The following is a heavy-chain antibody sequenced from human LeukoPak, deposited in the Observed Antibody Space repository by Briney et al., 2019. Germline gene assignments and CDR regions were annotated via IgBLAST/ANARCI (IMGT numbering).Heavy chain of an antibody. CDR2: IYYSGST. J-gene: IGHJ6*03. D-gene: IGHD3-10*01. Sequence: TSSETLSLTCTVSGGSISSYYWSWIRQPPGKGLEWIGYIYYSGSTNYNPSLKSRVTISVDTSKNQFSLKLSSVTAADTAVYYCARGTGVLYYMDVWGKGTTVTVSS. V-gene: IGHV4-59*01. CDR1: GGSISSYY. CDR3: ARGTGVLYYMDV.